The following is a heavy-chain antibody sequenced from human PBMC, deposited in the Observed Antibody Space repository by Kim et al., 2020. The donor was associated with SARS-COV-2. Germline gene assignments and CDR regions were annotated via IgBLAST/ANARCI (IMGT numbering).Heavy chain of an antibody. V-gene: IGHV5-10-1*01. CDR1: GYDFTSYW. D-gene: IGHD2-2*02. Sequence: GESLQISCKGSGYDFTSYWITWVRQMPGKGLEYMGRIDPSDSYTILSPSFEGHVTISVDKSISTVYLQWSSLTASDSAMYYCARDPGVPAAIDLDAFDIWGQGTKVTVSS. CDR2: IDPSDSYT. J-gene: IGHJ3*02. CDR3: ARDPGVPAAIDLDAFDI.